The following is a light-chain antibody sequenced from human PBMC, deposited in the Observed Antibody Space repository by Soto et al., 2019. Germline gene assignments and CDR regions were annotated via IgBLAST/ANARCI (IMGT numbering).Light chain of an antibody. CDR3: QQTYSTLALT. CDR1: QTIDTL. CDR2: GAS. J-gene: IGKJ4*01. V-gene: IGKV1-39*01. Sequence: DIQMTQSPFSLAASVGDRVTVSCRSSQTIDTLLNWYRHKPGKAPELLIFGASRLHSGVPSRFSGGGSGTEFTLNISSLQPEDFATYYCQQTYSTLALTFGGGTKVEI.